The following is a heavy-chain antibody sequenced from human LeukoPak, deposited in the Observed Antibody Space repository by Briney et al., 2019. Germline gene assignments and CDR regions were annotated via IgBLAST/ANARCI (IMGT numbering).Heavy chain of an antibody. Sequence: SETLSLTCAVYGGSFSGYYWSWIRQPPGKGLEWIGEINHSGSTNYNPSLKSRVPISVDTSKNQFSLKLSSVPAADTAVYYCARPTSRYSSNWFDPWGQGTLVTVSS. D-gene: IGHD5-18*01. V-gene: IGHV4-34*01. CDR2: INHSGST. CDR3: ARPTSRYSSNWFDP. J-gene: IGHJ5*02. CDR1: GGSFSGYY.